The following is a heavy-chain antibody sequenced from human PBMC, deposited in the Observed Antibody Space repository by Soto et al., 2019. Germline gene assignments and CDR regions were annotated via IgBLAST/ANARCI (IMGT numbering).Heavy chain of an antibody. Sequence: QVQLVQSGTEVKKPGASVKVSCKASGYTFTTHYMHWVRQAPGQGLEWMGIINPNGGRTTYALKFQGRVTMPSDTSTNTVYVELTSLRSEATAVYYCARAGENYGSGTFSPPLRYYFNSWGQGTLVTVSS. V-gene: IGHV1-46*01. CDR2: INPNGGRT. CDR1: GYTFTTHY. J-gene: IGHJ4*02. D-gene: IGHD3-10*01. CDR3: ARAGENYGSGTFSPPLRYYFNS.